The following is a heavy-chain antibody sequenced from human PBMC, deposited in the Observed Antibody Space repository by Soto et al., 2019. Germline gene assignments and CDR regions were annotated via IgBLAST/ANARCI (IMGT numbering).Heavy chain of an antibody. CDR3: ARDSGYSGNALDY. CDR1: GGTFSSYA. D-gene: IGHD5-12*01. Sequence: GASVKVSCKASGGTFSSYAISWVLQAPGQGLEWMGGIIPIFGTANYAQKFQGRVTITADESTSTAYMELSSLRSEDTAVYYCARDSGYSGNALDYWGQGTLVTVSS. J-gene: IGHJ4*02. V-gene: IGHV1-69*13. CDR2: IIPIFGTA.